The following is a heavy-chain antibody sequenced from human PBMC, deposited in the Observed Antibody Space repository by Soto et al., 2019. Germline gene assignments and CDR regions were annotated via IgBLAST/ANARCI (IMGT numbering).Heavy chain of an antibody. Sequence: PSETLSLTCAVSGYSISSGYYWGWLRQPPGKGLEWSGSIYHGGSTYYNPTLNSRVTLSIDMTNNHVSLILNSVTAADTAVYYCARVGPWVPYYYDSSPYTFENCFDPWGQGTLVTVSS. J-gene: IGHJ5*02. CDR2: IYHGGST. CDR3: ARVGPWVPYYYDSSPYTFENCFDP. D-gene: IGHD3-22*01. CDR1: GYSISSGYY. V-gene: IGHV4-38-2*01.